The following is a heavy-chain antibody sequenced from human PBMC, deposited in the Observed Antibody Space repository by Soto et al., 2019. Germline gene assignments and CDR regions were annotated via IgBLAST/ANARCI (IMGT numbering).Heavy chain of an antibody. CDR1: GGSFSGYY. Sequence: PSETLSLTCAVYGGSFSGYYWSWIRQPPGKGLEWMGEINHSGSTNYNPSLKSRVTISVDTSKNQFSLKLSSVTAADTAVYYCARNRRVLRFLEWLFLDYWGQGTLVTVSS. CDR2: INHSGST. V-gene: IGHV4-34*01. D-gene: IGHD3-3*01. J-gene: IGHJ4*02. CDR3: ARNRRVLRFLEWLFLDY.